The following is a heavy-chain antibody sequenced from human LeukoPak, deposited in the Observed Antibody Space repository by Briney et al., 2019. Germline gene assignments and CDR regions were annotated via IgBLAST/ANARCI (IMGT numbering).Heavy chain of an antibody. CDR3: ARQQWLYINWFDP. Sequence: SETLSLTCAVYGGSFSGYYWSWIRQPPGKGLEWIGSIYYSGSTYYNPSLKSRVTISVDTSKNQFSLKLSSVTAADTAVYYCARQQWLYINWFDPWGQGTLVTVSS. V-gene: IGHV4-34*01. CDR1: GGSFSGYY. J-gene: IGHJ5*02. CDR2: IYYSGST. D-gene: IGHD6-19*01.